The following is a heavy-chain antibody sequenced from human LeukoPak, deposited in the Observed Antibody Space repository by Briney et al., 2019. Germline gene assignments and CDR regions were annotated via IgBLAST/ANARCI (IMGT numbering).Heavy chain of an antibody. CDR2: IYYSGST. J-gene: IGHJ4*02. Sequence: SETLSLTCTVSGGSISNYYWSWIRQPPGKGLEWIGFIYYSGSTNYNPSLKSRVTISVDTSKNQFSLKLSSVTAADTAVYYCARVGIYSTSWALDYWGQGTLVTVSS. D-gene: IGHD6-13*01. V-gene: IGHV4-59*01. CDR3: ARVGIYSTSWALDY. CDR1: GGSISNYY.